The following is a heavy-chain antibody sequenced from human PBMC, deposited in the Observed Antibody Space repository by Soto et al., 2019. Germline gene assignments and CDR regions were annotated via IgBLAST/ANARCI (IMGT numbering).Heavy chain of an antibody. CDR1: GFTFSSYA. D-gene: IGHD2-15*01. CDR2: ISGSGGST. J-gene: IGHJ4*02. Sequence: EVQLLESGGGLVQPGGSLRLSCAASGFTFSSYAMSWVRQAPGKGLEWVSAISGSGGSTYYADSVKGRFTISRDNSKNTLYLQLNSLSADDTAVYYCAKDPDIVVVVAPNCFDYWGQGTLVTVAS. V-gene: IGHV3-23*01. CDR3: AKDPDIVVVVAPNCFDY.